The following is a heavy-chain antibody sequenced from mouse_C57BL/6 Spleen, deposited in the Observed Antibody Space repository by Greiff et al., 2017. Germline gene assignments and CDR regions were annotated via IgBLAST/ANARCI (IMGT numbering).Heavy chain of an antibody. CDR3: ARSESSYFDY. CDR1: GYTFTSYW. CDR2: LNPSSGYP. D-gene: IGHD1-1*01. J-gene: IGHJ2*01. V-gene: IGHV1-7*01. Sequence: VQLQQSGAELAKPGASVKLSCKASGYTFTSYWMHLVKPRPGQGLEWIGYLNPSSGYPKSNQKFKDKATLTADKSSSTAYMQRSSRTYEDSAVYYCARSESSYFDYWGRGTTLTVSS.